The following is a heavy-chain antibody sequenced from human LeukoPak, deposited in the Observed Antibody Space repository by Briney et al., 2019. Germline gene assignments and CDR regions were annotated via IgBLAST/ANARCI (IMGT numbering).Heavy chain of an antibody. CDR1: GYTFTGYY. J-gene: IGHJ5*02. Sequence: ASVKVSCKASGYTFTGYYMHWVRQAPGQGLEWMGWINPNSGGTNYAQKFQGRVTMTRDTSISTAYMELSRLRSDDTAVYYCAKGPLYDFWSGYQYNWFDPWGQGTLVTVSS. D-gene: IGHD3-3*01. CDR3: AKGPLYDFWSGYQYNWFDP. CDR2: INPNSGGT. V-gene: IGHV1-2*02.